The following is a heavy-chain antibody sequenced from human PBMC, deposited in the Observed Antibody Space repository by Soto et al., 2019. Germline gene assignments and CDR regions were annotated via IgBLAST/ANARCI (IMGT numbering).Heavy chain of an antibody. Sequence: GGSLRLSCAASGFTFSSYAMHWVRQAPGKGLEWVAVISYDGSNKYYADSVKGRFTISRDNSKNTLYLQMNSLRAEDTAVYYCASDSRGYFDYWGKGTLVTVGS. CDR2: ISYDGSNK. V-gene: IGHV3-30-3*01. CDR1: GFTFSSYA. CDR3: ASDSRGYFDY. J-gene: IGHJ4*02.